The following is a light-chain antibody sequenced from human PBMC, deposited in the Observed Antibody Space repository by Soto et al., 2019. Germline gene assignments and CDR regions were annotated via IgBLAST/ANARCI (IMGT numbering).Light chain of an antibody. J-gene: IGKJ3*01. CDR1: QNVDNY. CDR3: QQRGDWPPFT. V-gene: IGKV3-11*01. Sequence: ETVLTQSPATLSLSPGERATLSCRASQNVDNYLAWYQQKPGQAPRLLIYDASNRATGIPARFTGSGSGTDFTLTISSLEPEDFAVYYCQQRGDWPPFTFGPGTTVDI. CDR2: DAS.